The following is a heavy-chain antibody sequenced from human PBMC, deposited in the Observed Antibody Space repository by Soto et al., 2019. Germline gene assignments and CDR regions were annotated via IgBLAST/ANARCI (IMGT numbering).Heavy chain of an antibody. J-gene: IGHJ4*02. D-gene: IGHD3-22*01. Sequence: DVQLLESGGGLVQPGGSLRLSCAASGITISNYPMSWVRQAPGTGLDWVSGISGSGDRTYYGDSAKGRFTISKDISKNSLSLQLDSLGGEDTAVYFCVKDDGGYPSTAPHWGQGTLVTVSS. V-gene: IGHV3-23*01. CDR2: ISGSGDRT. CDR1: GITISNYP. CDR3: VKDDGGYPSTAPH.